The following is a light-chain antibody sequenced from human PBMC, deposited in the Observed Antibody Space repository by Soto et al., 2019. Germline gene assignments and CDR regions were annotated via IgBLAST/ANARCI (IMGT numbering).Light chain of an antibody. Sequence: QSVLTQPPSMSAPPGQKVTISCSGSSSNIGSNYVSWYQQLPGAAPQLLIYENNRRPSGIPDRFSGSKSGTSATLGLTGLQTGDEADYDCGSWDTSQSGGQVFGGGTKVTVL. J-gene: IGLJ3*02. CDR1: SSNIGSNY. CDR2: ENN. CDR3: GSWDTSQSGGQV. V-gene: IGLV1-51*02.